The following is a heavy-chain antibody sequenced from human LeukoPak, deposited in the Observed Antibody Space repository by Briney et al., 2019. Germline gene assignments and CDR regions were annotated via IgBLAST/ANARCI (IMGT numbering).Heavy chain of an antibody. CDR3: ASERDSSWTFDS. D-gene: IGHD6-13*01. CDR1: GFTFSRYA. J-gene: IGHJ4*02. Sequence: PGGSLRLSCAASGFTFSRYAMHWVRQAPGKGLEWVAGISFDASKEYYADSVKGRFTISRDNSKSTLHLQMNSLRADDTAVYNCASERDSSWTFDSWGQGTLVTVSS. CDR2: ISFDASKE. V-gene: IGHV3-30-3*01.